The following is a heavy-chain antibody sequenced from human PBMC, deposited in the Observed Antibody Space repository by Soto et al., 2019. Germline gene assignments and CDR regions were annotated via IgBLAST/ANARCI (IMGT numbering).Heavy chain of an antibody. V-gene: IGHV3-30*18. D-gene: IGHD6-19*01. J-gene: IGHJ6*02. CDR1: GFTCSSYG. CDR2: ISYDGSNK. Sequence: QVQLVESGGGVVQPGRSLRLSCAASGFTCSSYGMHWVRQAPGKGLEWVAVISYDGSNKYYADSVKGRFTISRDNSKNTLYLQMNSLRAEDPAVYYCAKDWRWLVLGYYGMDVWGQGTTVTVSS. CDR3: AKDWRWLVLGYYGMDV.